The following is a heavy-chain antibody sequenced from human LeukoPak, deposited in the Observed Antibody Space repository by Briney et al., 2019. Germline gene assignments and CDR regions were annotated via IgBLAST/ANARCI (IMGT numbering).Heavy chain of an antibody. CDR1: GFTFSSYA. J-gene: IGHJ4*02. CDR3: AKDRFYGSGSYTFDS. Sequence: GGSLRLSCAASGFTFSSYAMNWVRQAPGKGLEWVSAISGSGGSTYYADSVKGRFTISRDNSKSTLYLQMNSLRAEDSAVYYRAKDRFYGSGSYTFDSWGQGTLVIVSS. D-gene: IGHD3-10*01. CDR2: ISGSGGST. V-gene: IGHV3-23*01.